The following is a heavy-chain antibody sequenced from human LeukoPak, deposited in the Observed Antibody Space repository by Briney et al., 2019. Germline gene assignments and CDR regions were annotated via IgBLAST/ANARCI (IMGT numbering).Heavy chain of an antibody. Sequence: PGGSLRLSCAASGFTFSSYSMNWVRQAPGKGLEWVSYISSSSSTIYYADSVKGRFTIYRDNAKNSLYLQMNSLRAEDTAVYYCARDRSYGDYALDYWGQGTLVTVSS. CDR1: GFTFSSYS. V-gene: IGHV3-48*01. D-gene: IGHD4-17*01. J-gene: IGHJ4*02. CDR3: ARDRSYGDYALDY. CDR2: ISSSSSTI.